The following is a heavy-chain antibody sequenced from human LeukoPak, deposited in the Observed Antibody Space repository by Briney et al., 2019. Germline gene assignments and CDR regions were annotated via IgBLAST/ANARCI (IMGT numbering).Heavy chain of an antibody. Sequence: GGSLRLSCAASGFTVGSNYMSWVRQAPGKGLEWASVMYSGGTTYYADSVKGRFTISRDNSKNTLYLQMNSLRAEDTAVYFCAREGPGIPSRSTTFDYWGQGTLVTVSS. CDR2: MYSGGTT. CDR3: AREGPGIPSRSTTFDY. CDR1: GFTVGSNY. J-gene: IGHJ4*02. V-gene: IGHV3-53*01. D-gene: IGHD3-16*02.